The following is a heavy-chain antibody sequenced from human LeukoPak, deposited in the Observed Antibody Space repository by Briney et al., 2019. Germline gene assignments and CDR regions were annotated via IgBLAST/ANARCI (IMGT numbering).Heavy chain of an antibody. CDR3: ARGVRELWMTNY. J-gene: IGHJ4*02. V-gene: IGHV3-74*01. CDR1: GFTFSSYW. D-gene: IGHD7-27*01. Sequence: GGSLRLSCAASGFTFSSYWMHWVRQAPGKGLAWVSRINSDGSSTSYADSVKGRFTISRDNAKNTLSLQMNSLRAEDTAVYYCARGVRELWMTNYWGQGTLVTVSS. CDR2: INSDGSST.